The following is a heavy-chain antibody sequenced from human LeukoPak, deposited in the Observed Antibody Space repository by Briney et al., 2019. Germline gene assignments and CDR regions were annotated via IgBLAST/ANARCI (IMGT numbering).Heavy chain of an antibody. J-gene: IGHJ5*02. D-gene: IGHD6-13*01. Sequence: PSETLSLTCTVSGGSISSSTYYWGWIRQPPGKGLEWIGSIYYSGSTYYNPSLKSRVTISIDTSKNQFSLKLSSVTAADTAVYYCARVGGKYSSSPNWFDPWGQGTLVTVSS. V-gene: IGHV4-39*07. CDR1: GGSISSSTYY. CDR3: ARVGGKYSSSPNWFDP. CDR2: IYYSGST.